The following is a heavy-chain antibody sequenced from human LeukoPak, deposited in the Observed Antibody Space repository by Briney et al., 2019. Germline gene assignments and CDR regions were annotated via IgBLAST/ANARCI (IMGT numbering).Heavy chain of an antibody. J-gene: IGHJ4*02. CDR1: GDSVSRNSVA. V-gene: IGHV6-1*01. D-gene: IGHD1-1*01. CDR3: ARDQVTGTPFDY. CDR2: TYYRSKWYN. Sequence: SQTLSLTCAISGDSVSRNSVAWNWIRQSPPRGLEWLGRTYYRSKWYNDYAGSVKSRISINPDTSKNQFSLQLNSVTPEDTAVYYCARDQVTGTPFDYWGQGTLVTVSS.